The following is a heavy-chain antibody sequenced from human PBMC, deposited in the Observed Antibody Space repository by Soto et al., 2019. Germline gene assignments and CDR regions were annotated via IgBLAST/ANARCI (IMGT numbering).Heavy chain of an antibody. CDR3: VKGGWLVY. V-gene: IGHV3-23*01. CDR2: INTSGGGT. J-gene: IGHJ4*02. D-gene: IGHD2-15*01. CDR1: GFSFSNFD. Sequence: EVQLLESGGNLVQPGGSLRLSCVASGFSFSNFDMTWVRQVPRKGLEWVSFINTSGGGTYYADSVKGRFAISRDNSKNTLYLQMSSLRVEDTAVYYCVKGGWLVYWGQGTLVTVSS.